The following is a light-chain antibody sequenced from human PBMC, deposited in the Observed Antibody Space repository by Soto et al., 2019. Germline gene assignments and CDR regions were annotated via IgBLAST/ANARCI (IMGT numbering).Light chain of an antibody. CDR1: SSNIRSLS. J-gene: IGLJ1*01. V-gene: IGLV1-44*01. Sequence: QSVLTQPPSASGTPGQRVTISCSGSSSNIRSLSVDWYQHLPGTAPKLLIYSGYQRPSGVPDRFSGSKSGTSASLAISGLQSEDDADYYCAAWNGTLNGLYVFGTGTKLTVL. CDR3: AAWNGTLNGLYV. CDR2: SGY.